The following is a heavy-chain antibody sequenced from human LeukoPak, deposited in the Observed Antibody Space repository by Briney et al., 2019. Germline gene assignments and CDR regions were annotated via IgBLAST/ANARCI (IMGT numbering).Heavy chain of an antibody. CDR2: ISSSSSYI. V-gene: IGHV3-21*01. J-gene: IGHJ4*02. D-gene: IGHD4-17*01. Sequence: GGSLRLSCAASGFTFSSYSMNWVRQAPGKGLEWVSSISSSSSYIYYADSVKGRFTISRDNAKNSLYLQMNSLRAEDTAVYYCARGISVRAEVFDYWGQGTLVTVSS. CDR3: ARGISVRAEVFDY. CDR1: GFTFSSYS.